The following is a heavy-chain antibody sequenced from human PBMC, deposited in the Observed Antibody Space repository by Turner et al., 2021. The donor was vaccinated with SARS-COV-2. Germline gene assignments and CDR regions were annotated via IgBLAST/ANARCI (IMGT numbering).Heavy chain of an antibody. CDR1: GFTFSSYG. D-gene: IGHD6-25*01. J-gene: IGHJ6*03. CDR2: ISSDGSNK. V-gene: IGHV3-30*18. Sequence: QVQLVESGGGVVQPGRSLRLSCAASGFTFSSYGMHWVRQAPGKGLEGMAVISSDGSNKYYADSVKGRFTISRDNSKNTLYLQMSSRRAEDTAVYYCAKCGYQYYHYYYMDVWGKGTTVTVSS. CDR3: AKCGYQYYHYYYMDV.